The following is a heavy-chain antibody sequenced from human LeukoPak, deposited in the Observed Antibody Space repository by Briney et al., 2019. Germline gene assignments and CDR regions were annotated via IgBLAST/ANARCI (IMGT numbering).Heavy chain of an antibody. J-gene: IGHJ4*02. CDR3: ARVGYCSSTSCLDY. CDR1: GYSISSGYY. CDR2: IYHSGST. D-gene: IGHD2-2*01. V-gene: IGHV4-38-2*02. Sequence: NPSETLSLTCTVSGYSISSGYYWGWIRQPPGKGLEWIGSIYHSGSTNYNPSLKSRVTISVDTSKNQFSLKLSSVTAADTAVYYCARVGYCSSTSCLDYWGQGTLVTVSS.